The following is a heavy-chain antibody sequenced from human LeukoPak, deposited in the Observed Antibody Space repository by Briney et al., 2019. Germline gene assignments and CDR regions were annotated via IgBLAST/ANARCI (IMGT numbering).Heavy chain of an antibody. Sequence: SETLSLTCTVSGGSISSYYWSWLRQPPGKGLECIGYMHYTGSTNYNPSLKSRVTISVDTSKNQFSLKLSSVTAADTAVYYCARGGYYGSGNDFRFDPWGQGTLVTVSS. CDR3: ARGGYYGSGNDFRFDP. J-gene: IGHJ5*02. D-gene: IGHD3-10*01. CDR1: GGSISSYY. V-gene: IGHV4-59*01. CDR2: MHYTGST.